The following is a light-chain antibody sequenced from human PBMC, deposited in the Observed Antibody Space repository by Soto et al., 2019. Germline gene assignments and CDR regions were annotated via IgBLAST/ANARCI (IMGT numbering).Light chain of an antibody. CDR2: DVS. CDR1: SSDVGGYNY. V-gene: IGLV2-14*01. J-gene: IGLJ1*01. CDR3: NSYTTSSTYV. Sequence: QAVVTQPASVSGSPGQPITISCTGTSSDVGGYNYVSWYQQHPGKAPKVMIYDVSNRPSGVSNRFSGSKSGNTASLTISGLQAEDEADYYCNSYTTSSTYVFGTGTKLTFL.